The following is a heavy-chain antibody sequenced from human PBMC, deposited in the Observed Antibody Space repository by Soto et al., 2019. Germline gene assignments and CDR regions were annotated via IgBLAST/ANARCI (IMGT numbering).Heavy chain of an antibody. CDR3: ARGVRFDP. Sequence: QVQLQESGPGLVKPSETLSLTCTVSGGSISSYXXXXXXQXPGKXLXXIGYIYYSGSTNYNPSLKSRVTISVDTSKNQFSLKLSSVTAADTAVYYCARGVRFDPWGQGTLVTVSS. V-gene: IGHV4-59*01. CDR1: GGSISSYX. J-gene: IGHJ5*02. CDR2: IYYSGST.